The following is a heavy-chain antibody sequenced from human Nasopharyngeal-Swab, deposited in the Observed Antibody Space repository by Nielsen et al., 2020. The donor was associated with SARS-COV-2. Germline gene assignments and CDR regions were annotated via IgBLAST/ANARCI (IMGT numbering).Heavy chain of an antibody. D-gene: IGHD5-12*01. J-gene: IGHJ3*02. CDR2: ISTTTATI. V-gene: IGHV3-48*03. CDR1: RLGFSNYE. Sequence: GGSLRLSCAASRLGFSNYEMNWVRQAPGKGLEWISYISTTTATIYYADSVKGRFTISRDNAKNSLYLQMNSLRAEDTAVYYCAREVPYSGHDDAFDIWGQGTMVTVSA. CDR3: AREVPYSGHDDAFDI.